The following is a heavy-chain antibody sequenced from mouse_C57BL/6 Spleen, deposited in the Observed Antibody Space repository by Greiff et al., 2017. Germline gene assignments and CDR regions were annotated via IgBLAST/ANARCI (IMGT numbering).Heavy chain of an antibody. J-gene: IGHJ3*01. D-gene: IGHD2-5*01. CDR2: IDPSDSYT. V-gene: IGHV1-50*01. CDR3: ARHYSNLWFAY. CDR1: GYTFTSYW. Sequence: QVQLQQPGAELVKPGASVKLSCKASGYTFTSYWMQWVKQRPGQGLEWIGEIDPSDSYTNYNQKFKGKATLTVDTSSSTAYMQLSSLTSEDSAVYYCARHYSNLWFAYWGQGTLVTVSA.